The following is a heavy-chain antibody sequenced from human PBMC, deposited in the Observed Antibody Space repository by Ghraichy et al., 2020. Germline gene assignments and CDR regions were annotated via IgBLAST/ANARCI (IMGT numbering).Heavy chain of an antibody. Sequence: GSLRLSCAASGFTFSSYAMSWVRQAPGKGLEWVSCISGSGGSTYYTDSVKGRFTIPRDTSKNTLSLQMNSLRAEDTAVYYCAKSLWQNYYYGMDVWGQGTTVTVSS. J-gene: IGHJ6*02. CDR1: GFTFSSYA. CDR2: ISGSGGST. V-gene: IGHV3-23*01. CDR3: AKSLWQNYYYGMDV. D-gene: IGHD2/OR15-2a*01.